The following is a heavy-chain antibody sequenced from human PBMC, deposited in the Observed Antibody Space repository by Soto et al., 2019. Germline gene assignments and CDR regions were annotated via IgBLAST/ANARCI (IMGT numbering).Heavy chain of an antibody. V-gene: IGHV3-53*01. CDR3: ARDVPNWSPDSDYYGRDV. D-gene: IGHD1-1*01. Sequence: EVLLVESGGGLIQPGGSLRLSCAASGFSVSSYYMTWVRQAPGKGLEWVSVIYTGGTRHYADSVRGRFTISRDNSKNTVDLQMTSLRADDTAVYYCARDVPNWSPDSDYYGRDVWGQGTTVTVAS. CDR1: GFSVSSYY. J-gene: IGHJ6*02. CDR2: IYTGGTR.